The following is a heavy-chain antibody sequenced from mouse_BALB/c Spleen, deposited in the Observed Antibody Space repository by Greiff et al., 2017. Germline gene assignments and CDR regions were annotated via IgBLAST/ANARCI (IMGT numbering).Heavy chain of an antibody. V-gene: IGHV5-17*02. CDR3: AREGITTATPFDY. J-gene: IGHJ2*01. D-gene: IGHD1-2*01. Sequence: EVMLVESGGGLVQPGGSRKLSCAASGFTFSSFGMHWVRQAPEKGLEWVAYISSGSSTIYYADTVKGRFTISRDNPKNTLFLQMTSLRSEDTAMYYCAREGITTATPFDYWGQGTTLTVSS. CDR1: GFTFSSFG. CDR2: ISSGSSTI.